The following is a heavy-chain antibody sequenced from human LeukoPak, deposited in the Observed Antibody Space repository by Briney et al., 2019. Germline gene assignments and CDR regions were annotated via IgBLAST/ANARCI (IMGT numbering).Heavy chain of an antibody. J-gene: IGHJ4*02. CDR2: ISPTGSTT. V-gene: IGHV3-74*01. Sequence: QTGGSLRLSCTASGFSFSGHWMHWARQLPGKGLVWVSRISPTGSTTRYADSVKGRFTVSRDNAKNTLYLQVNNLRAEDTAVYYCARGPNSNWSGLDFWGQGTLLTVSS. D-gene: IGHD6-6*01. CDR3: ARGPNSNWSGLDF. CDR1: GFSFSGHW.